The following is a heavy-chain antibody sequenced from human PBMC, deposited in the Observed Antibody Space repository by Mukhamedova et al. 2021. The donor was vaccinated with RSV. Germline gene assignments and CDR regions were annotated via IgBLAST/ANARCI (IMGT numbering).Heavy chain of an antibody. V-gene: IGHV3-13*01. CDR3: ARDNYGMDV. J-gene: IGHJ6*02. Sequence: YPGSVKGRFTIPRENAKNSLYLQMNSLRAGDTAVYYCARDNYGMDVWSQGTTVTVSS.